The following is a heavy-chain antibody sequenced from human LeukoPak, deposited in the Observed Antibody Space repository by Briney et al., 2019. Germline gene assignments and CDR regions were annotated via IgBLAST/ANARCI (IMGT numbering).Heavy chain of an antibody. V-gene: IGHV1-18*01. Sequence: ASVKVSCKASGYTFTSYGISWVRQAPGQGLEWMGWISAYNGNTNYAQKLQGRVTMTTDTSTSTAYMELRSLRSDDTAVYYCARDAPTTVTTEPLDYWGQGTPVTVSS. CDR2: ISAYNGNT. CDR1: GYTFTSYG. D-gene: IGHD4-17*01. J-gene: IGHJ4*02. CDR3: ARDAPTTVTTEPLDY.